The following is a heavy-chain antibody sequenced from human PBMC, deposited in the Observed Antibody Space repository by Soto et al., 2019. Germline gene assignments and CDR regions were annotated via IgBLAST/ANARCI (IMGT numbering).Heavy chain of an antibody. CDR3: ARAYSSYVFAWLVN. V-gene: IGHV4-59*01. CDR1: GRSISSYY. Sequence: SETLSLTCTVSGRSISSYYWSWIRQPPGKGLEWIGYIYYSGSTNYNPSLKSRVTISVDTSKNQFSLKLSSVTAADTAVYYCARAYSSYVFAWLVNWGQGTLVTVSS. D-gene: IGHD6-6*01. J-gene: IGHJ4*02. CDR2: IYYSGST.